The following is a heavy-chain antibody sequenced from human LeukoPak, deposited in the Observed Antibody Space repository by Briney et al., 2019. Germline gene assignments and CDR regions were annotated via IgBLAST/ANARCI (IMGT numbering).Heavy chain of an antibody. Sequence: GGSLRLSCAASGFTFCIYGMHWVRQAPGKGLEWVAFIRYDGSNKYYADSVKGRFTISRDNSKNTLYLQMNSLRAEDTAVYYCAKGKYSGYDEYYYYMDVWGKGTTVTVSS. J-gene: IGHJ6*03. CDR1: GFTFCIYG. V-gene: IGHV3-30*02. D-gene: IGHD5-12*01. CDR2: IRYDGSNK. CDR3: AKGKYSGYDEYYYYMDV.